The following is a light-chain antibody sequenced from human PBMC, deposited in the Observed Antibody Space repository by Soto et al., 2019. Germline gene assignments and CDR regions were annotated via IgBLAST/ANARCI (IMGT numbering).Light chain of an antibody. CDR2: KAS. Sequence: DIQMTQSPSTLSGSVGYRFTITCRASQTISSWLSWYQQKPGKAPKLLIYKASTLKSGVPSRFSGSGSGTEFTLTISSLQPDDFASYYCQQCNSYPWTFGQGTKGDIK. CDR1: QTISSW. J-gene: IGKJ1*01. CDR3: QQCNSYPWT. V-gene: IGKV1-5*03.